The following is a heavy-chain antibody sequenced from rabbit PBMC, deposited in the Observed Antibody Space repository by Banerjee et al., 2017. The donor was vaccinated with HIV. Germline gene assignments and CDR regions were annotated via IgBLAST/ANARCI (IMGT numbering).Heavy chain of an antibody. Sequence: QSLEESGGGLVQPEGSLTLTCKASGFSFSSSDYICWVRQAPGKGLEWISCIAGSSSGFTYSATWATGRFTISKTSSTTVTLQMTSLTVADTATYFCVREAGYGGYGDANLWGQGTLVTVS. CDR2: IAGSSSGFT. CDR3: VREAGYGGYGDANL. CDR1: GFSFSSSDY. J-gene: IGHJ4*01. V-gene: IGHV1S40*01. D-gene: IGHD6-1*01.